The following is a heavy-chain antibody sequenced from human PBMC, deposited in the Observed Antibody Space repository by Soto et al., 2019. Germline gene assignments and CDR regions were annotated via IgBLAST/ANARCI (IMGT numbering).Heavy chain of an antibody. J-gene: IGHJ4*02. CDR1: GGSISSTSYY. D-gene: IGHD2-15*01. CDR2: IYYSGST. V-gene: IGHV4-39*02. CDR3: ARDPPSSGATHNSFDY. Sequence: ETLSLTCTVSGGSISSTSYYWGWIRQTPGKGLEWIASIYYSGSTYYNPSLKSRVSISVDTSKNQFSLKLASVTAADTAVYYCARDPPSSGATHNSFDYWGQGTLVTVSS.